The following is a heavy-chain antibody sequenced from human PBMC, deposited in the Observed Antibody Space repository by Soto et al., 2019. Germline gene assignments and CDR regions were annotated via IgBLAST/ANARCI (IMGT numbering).Heavy chain of an antibody. CDR3: AKTTTLPWFDP. CDR1: GVSISSYY. D-gene: IGHD1-26*01. CDR2: IYYSGST. J-gene: IGHJ5*02. Sequence: SETLSLTCTVSGVSISSYYWSWIRQPPGKGLEWIGYIYYSGSTNYNPSLKSRVTISVDTSKNQFSLKLSSVTAADTAVYYCAKTTTLPWFDPWGQGTLVTVSS. V-gene: IGHV4-59*01.